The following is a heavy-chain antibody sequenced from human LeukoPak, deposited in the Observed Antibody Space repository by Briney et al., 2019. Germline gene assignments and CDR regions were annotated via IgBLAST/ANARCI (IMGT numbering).Heavy chain of an antibody. J-gene: IGHJ4*02. D-gene: IGHD6-19*01. Sequence: PGGSLRLSCAASGFTFSNWMSWVRQAPGKGLEWVANIKRDGSDKYYVGSVEGRFTISRDNAQNSLYLQMSSLITDDTAMYYCARALYNTGWYPDYFDSWGQGTLVTVSS. V-gene: IGHV3-7*01. CDR3: ARALYNTGWYPDYFDS. CDR1: GFTFSNW. CDR2: IKRDGSDK.